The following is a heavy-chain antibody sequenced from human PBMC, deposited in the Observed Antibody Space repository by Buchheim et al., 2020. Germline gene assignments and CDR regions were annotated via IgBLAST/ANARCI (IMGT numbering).Heavy chain of an antibody. Sequence: EMQLLESGGGLVQPGGSLRLSCAASGFTFSSYAMSWVRQAPGKGLEWVSAISGSGGSTYYADSVKGRFTLSRDNSKNTLYLQMNSLRAEDTAVYYCAKDLRYYDSSGYYYHDYWGQGTL. CDR1: GFTFSSYA. V-gene: IGHV3-23*01. CDR3: AKDLRYYDSSGYYYHDY. J-gene: IGHJ4*02. CDR2: ISGSGGST. D-gene: IGHD3-22*01.